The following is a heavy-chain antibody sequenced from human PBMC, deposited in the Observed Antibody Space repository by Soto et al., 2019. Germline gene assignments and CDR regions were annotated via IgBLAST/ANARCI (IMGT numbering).Heavy chain of an antibody. Sequence: QVQLVESGGGVVQPGGSLRLSCAASGFTFSSYGMHWVRQAPGKGLEWVAVIWYDGSNKYYADSVKGRFTISRDNSKNTLYLQMNSLRAEDTAVYYCARDVGPYSRRHDAFDIWGQGTMVTVSS. CDR2: IWYDGSNK. CDR1: GFTFSSYG. V-gene: IGHV3-33*01. D-gene: IGHD6-13*01. J-gene: IGHJ3*02. CDR3: ARDVGPYSRRHDAFDI.